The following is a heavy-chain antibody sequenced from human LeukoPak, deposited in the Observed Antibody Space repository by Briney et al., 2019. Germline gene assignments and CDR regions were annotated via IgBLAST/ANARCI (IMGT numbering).Heavy chain of an antibody. D-gene: IGHD6-13*01. CDR1: GGSISSGSYY. CDR2: IYTSGST. CDR3: ARESSIAAAGTVKNYYYYYMDV. V-gene: IGHV4-61*02. Sequence: PSETLSLTCTVSGGSISSGSYYWSWIRQPAGKGLEWIGRIYTSGSTNYNPSLKSRVTISVDTSKNQFSLKLSSVTAADTAVYYCARESSIAAAGTVKNYYYYYMDVWGKGTTVTVSS. J-gene: IGHJ6*03.